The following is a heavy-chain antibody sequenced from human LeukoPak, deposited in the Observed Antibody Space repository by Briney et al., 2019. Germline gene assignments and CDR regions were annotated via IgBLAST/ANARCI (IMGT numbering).Heavy chain of an antibody. D-gene: IGHD3-10*01. CDR3: ARVYYYGSGMDV. Sequence: PSETLSLTCAVYGGSFSGYYWSWIRQPPGKGLEWIGEINHSGSTNYNPSLKSRVTISVDTSKNQFSLKLSSVTAADTAVYYCARVYYYGSGMDVWGQGTTVTVSS. CDR2: INHSGST. J-gene: IGHJ6*02. V-gene: IGHV4-34*01. CDR1: GGSFSGYY.